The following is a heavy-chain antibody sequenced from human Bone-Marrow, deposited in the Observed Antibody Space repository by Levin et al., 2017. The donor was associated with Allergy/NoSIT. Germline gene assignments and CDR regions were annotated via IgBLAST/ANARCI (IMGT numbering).Heavy chain of an antibody. J-gene: IGHJ6*02. CDR1: GFTFSDYY. Sequence: PGGSLRLSCAASGFTFSDYYMSWIRQAPGKGLEWVSYISSSGSTIYYADSVKGRFTISRDNAKNSLYLQMNSLRAEDTAVYYCARDTIVSGPSPLRFLEWLPGVYYYYGMDVWGQGTTVTVSS. CDR3: ARDTIVSGPSPLRFLEWLPGVYYYYGMDV. V-gene: IGHV3-11*01. CDR2: ISSSGSTI. D-gene: IGHD3-3*01.